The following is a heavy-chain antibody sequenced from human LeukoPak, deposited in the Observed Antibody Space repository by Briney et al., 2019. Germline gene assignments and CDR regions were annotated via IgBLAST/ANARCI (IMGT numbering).Heavy chain of an antibody. J-gene: IGHJ4*02. D-gene: IGHD3-10*01. CDR1: GFTFSSYA. Sequence: GGSLRLSCAASGFTFSSYAMNWVRQAPGKGLEWVSGIRGDGGSYYAASVKGRFTISRDNSKNTVSLQLNSLKVEDTALYYCAKGRLTQSIFDGWGQGTLVTVSS. CDR3: AKGRLTQSIFDG. CDR2: IRGDGGS. V-gene: IGHV3-23*01.